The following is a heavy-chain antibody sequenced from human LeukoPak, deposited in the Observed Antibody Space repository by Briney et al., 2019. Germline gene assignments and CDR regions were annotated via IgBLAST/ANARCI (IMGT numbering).Heavy chain of an antibody. J-gene: IGHJ6*02. V-gene: IGHV5-51*01. CDR3: ARHLRVDTAMVYYYYYGMDV. Sequence: GESLKISCKGSGYSFTSYWIGWVRQMPGKGLEWMGIIYPGDPDTRYSPSFQGQVTISADKSISTAYLQWSSLKASDTAMYYCARHLRVDTAMVYYYYYGMDVWGQGTTVTVSS. CDR2: IYPGDPDT. D-gene: IGHD5-18*01. CDR1: GYSFTSYW.